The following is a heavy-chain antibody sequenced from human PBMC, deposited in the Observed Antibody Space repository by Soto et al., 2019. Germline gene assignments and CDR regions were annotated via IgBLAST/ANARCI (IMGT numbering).Heavy chain of an antibody. CDR3: ARAGVATGAYYYGMDV. V-gene: IGHV4-31*03. Sequence: QVQLQESGPGLVKPSQTLSLTCTVSGGSISSGGYYWSWIRQHPGKGLEWIGYIYYSGSTYYNPSLKSRVTISVDTSKNQFSLKLSSVTAADTAVYYCARAGVATGAYYYGMDVWGQGTTVTVS. D-gene: IGHD1-26*01. J-gene: IGHJ6*02. CDR1: GGSISSGGYY. CDR2: IYYSGST.